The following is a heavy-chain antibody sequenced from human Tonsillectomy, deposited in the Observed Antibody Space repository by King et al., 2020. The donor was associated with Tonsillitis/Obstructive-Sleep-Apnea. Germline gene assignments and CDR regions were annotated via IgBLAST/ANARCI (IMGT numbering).Heavy chain of an antibody. D-gene: IGHD2-2*02. V-gene: IGHV1-69*01. CDR2: IIPIFGTA. CDR1: GGTFSSYA. J-gene: IGHJ6*03. Sequence: QLVQSGAEVKKPGSSVKVSCKASGGTFSSYAISWVRQAPGQGLEWMGGIIPIFGTANYAQKFQGRVTITADESTSTAYMELSSLRSEDTAVYYCARARGYCSSTSCYTGGYYYYMDVWGTGTTVTVSS. CDR3: ARARGYCSSTSCYTGGYYYYMDV.